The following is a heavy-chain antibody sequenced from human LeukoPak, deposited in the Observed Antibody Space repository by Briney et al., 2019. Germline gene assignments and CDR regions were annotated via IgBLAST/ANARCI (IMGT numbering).Heavy chain of an antibody. Sequence: PGGSLRLSCTASGFSVSHNYMNWVRQAPGKGLEWVALIYSGGNTHYADSVKGRFTISRDNSKNTLYLQMSSLRVEDTAVYYCTRDTPGIAASVSGGWGRGTLVTVSS. D-gene: IGHD6-13*01. J-gene: IGHJ4*02. CDR2: IYSGGNT. V-gene: IGHV3-53*01. CDR3: TRDTPGIAASVSGG. CDR1: GFSVSHNY.